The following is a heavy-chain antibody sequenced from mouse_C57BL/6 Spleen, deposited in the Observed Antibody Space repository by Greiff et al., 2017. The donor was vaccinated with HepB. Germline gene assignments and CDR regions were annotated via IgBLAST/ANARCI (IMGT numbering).Heavy chain of an antibody. Sequence: EVQLQQSGPVLVKPGASVKMSCKASGYTFTDYYMNWVKQSHGKSLEWIGVINPYNGGTSYNQKFKGKATLTVDKSSSTAYMELNSLTSEDSAVYYCAKSWGPYDYDERFAYWGQGTLVTVSA. J-gene: IGHJ3*01. CDR2: INPYNGGT. CDR1: GYTFTDYY. CDR3: AKSWGPYDYDERFAY. V-gene: IGHV1-19*01. D-gene: IGHD2-4*01.